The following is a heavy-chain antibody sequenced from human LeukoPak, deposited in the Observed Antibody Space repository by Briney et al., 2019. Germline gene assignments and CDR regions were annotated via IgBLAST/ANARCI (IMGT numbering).Heavy chain of an antibody. CDR1: GFTFSSYA. CDR2: ISGSGGST. CDR3: AKDSSSWFSPPSFFDY. V-gene: IGHV3-23*01. D-gene: IGHD6-13*01. J-gene: IGHJ4*02. Sequence: GGSLRLSCAASGFTFSSYAMSWVRQAPGKGLEWVSAISGSGGSTYYADSVKGRFTISRDNSKNTLYLQMNSLRAEDTAVYYCAKDSSSWFSPPSFFDYWGQGTLVTVSS.